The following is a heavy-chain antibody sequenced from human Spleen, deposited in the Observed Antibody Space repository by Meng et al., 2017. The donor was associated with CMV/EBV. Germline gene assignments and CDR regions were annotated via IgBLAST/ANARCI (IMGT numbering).Heavy chain of an antibody. CDR3: AKWYGANPLGLGS. D-gene: IGHD3-10*01. Sequence: ASVKVSCKASGYTFTSYGISWVRQAPGQGLEWMGWISAYNGNTNYAQKLQGRVSLTTDTSTSSADTELRSLTSDDTAVYYCAKWYGANPLGLGSWGQGTLVTVSS. V-gene: IGHV1-18*01. CDR2: ISAYNGNT. J-gene: IGHJ5*02. CDR1: GYTFTSYG.